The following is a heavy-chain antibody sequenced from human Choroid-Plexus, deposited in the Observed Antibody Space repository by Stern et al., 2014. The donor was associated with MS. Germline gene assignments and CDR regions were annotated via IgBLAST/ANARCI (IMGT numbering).Heavy chain of an antibody. V-gene: IGHV3-30*18. CDR3: AKDRQYLTYFFDH. CDR1: GFTFGSCA. Sequence: QVQLVQSGGGVVQPGRPLRLSCVASGFTFGSCAMHWVRQAPGKGLEGVAGVSDDGSNKYYADSVKGRFTISRDNSQNTLYMQMSSLRPEDTAVYYCAKDRQYLTYFFDHWGQGSLVTVSS. J-gene: IGHJ5*02. D-gene: IGHD2/OR15-2a*01. CDR2: VSDDGSNK.